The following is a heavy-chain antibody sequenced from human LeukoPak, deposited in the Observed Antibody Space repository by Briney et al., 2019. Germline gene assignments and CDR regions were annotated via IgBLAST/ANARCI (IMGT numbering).Heavy chain of an antibody. D-gene: IGHD2-2*01. CDR3: AGSSTSYDY. Sequence: WETLTLTCAVSGYSISSCYYWGWLRPPPGKGLEWIGSSYHSGSTYYNPSLKSRVTISVDTSKNQFSLKLSAVTAADTAVYYCAGSSTSYDYWGQGTLVTVSS. CDR2: SYHSGST. CDR1: GYSISSCYY. J-gene: IGHJ4*02. V-gene: IGHV4-38-2*01.